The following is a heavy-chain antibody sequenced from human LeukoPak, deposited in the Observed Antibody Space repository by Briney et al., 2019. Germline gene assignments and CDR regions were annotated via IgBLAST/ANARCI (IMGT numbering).Heavy chain of an antibody. CDR2: IYPGDSDT. Sequence: PGESLKISCKGSGYSFTSYWIGWVRQMPGKGLEWMGIIYPGDSDTRYSPSFQGQGTISADKSISTAYLQWSSLKASDTAMYYCARSDGSGSYFTRGNWFDPWGQGTLVTVSS. D-gene: IGHD3-10*01. CDR3: ARSDGSGSYFTRGNWFDP. CDR1: GYSFTSYW. J-gene: IGHJ5*02. V-gene: IGHV5-51*01.